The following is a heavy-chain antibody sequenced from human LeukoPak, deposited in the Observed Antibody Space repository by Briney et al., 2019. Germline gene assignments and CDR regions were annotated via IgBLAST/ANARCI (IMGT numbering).Heavy chain of an antibody. CDR2: MYYSGST. Sequence: SETLSLTCTVSGGSISSGGYYWNWIRQHPGKGLEWIGYMYYSGSTYYNPSLKSRVIISVDTSTNQFSLKLSSVTAAGTAVYYCASHSTVTFNSWGPGTLVTVSS. V-gene: IGHV4-31*03. D-gene: IGHD4-17*01. J-gene: IGHJ5*01. CDR1: GGSISSGGYY. CDR3: ASHSTVTFNS.